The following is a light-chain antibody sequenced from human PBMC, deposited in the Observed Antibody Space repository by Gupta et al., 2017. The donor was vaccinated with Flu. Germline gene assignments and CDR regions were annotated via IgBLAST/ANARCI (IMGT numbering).Light chain of an antibody. CDR2: MNN. CDR3: QSYNNYNHCAV. Sequence: SFGRRLDSMACTNANSCHQRPARTPTTVVYMNNRRPSGTPDRLSSSIDSSSTSAYLTTSNRNTEDGAEDYCQSYNNYNHCAVFGGGTKLTVL. CDR1: LDSMACTN. V-gene: IGLV6-57*01. J-gene: IGLJ3*02.